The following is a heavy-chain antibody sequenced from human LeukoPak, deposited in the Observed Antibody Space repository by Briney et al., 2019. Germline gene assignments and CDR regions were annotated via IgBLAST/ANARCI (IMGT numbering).Heavy chain of an antibody. CDR2: INPNSGGT. J-gene: IGHJ4*02. CDR3: ARDPVYCRGGSCSHFDY. CDR1: GYTFTGYY. V-gene: IGHV1-2*02. D-gene: IGHD2-15*01. Sequence: ASVQVSCKASGYTFTGYYMHWVRQAPGQGLEWRGWINPNSGGTNYAQKFQGRVTMTRDTSISTAYMELSRLRSDDTAVYYCARDPVYCRGGSCSHFDYWGQGTLVTVSS.